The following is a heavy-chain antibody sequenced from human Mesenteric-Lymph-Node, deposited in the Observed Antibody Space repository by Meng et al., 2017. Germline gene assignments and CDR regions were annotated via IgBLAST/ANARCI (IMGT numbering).Heavy chain of an antibody. Sequence: SETLSLTCTVSGGSISSGSYYWSWIRQPAGKGLEWIGRIYTSGSTNYNPSLKSRVTISVDTSKNQFSLKLSSVTAADTAVYYCARETSNSSPDYWGQGTLVTVSS. CDR3: ARETSNSSPDY. CDR2: IYTSGST. V-gene: IGHV4-61*02. D-gene: IGHD2/OR15-2a*01. J-gene: IGHJ4*02. CDR1: GGSISSGSYY.